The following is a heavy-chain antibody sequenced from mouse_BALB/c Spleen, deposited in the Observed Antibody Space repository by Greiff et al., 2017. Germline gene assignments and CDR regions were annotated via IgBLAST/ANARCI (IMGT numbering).Heavy chain of an antibody. Sequence: EVKLQESGPGLVKPSQSLSLTCSVTGYSITSGYYWNWIRQFPGNKLEWMGYISYDGSNNYNPSLKNRISITRDTSKNQFFLKLNSVTTEDTATYYCARDSSRGSSFDYWGQGTTLTVSS. CDR3: ARDSSRGSSFDY. J-gene: IGHJ2*01. D-gene: IGHD1-1*01. CDR2: ISYDGSN. V-gene: IGHV3-6*02. CDR1: GYSITSGYY.